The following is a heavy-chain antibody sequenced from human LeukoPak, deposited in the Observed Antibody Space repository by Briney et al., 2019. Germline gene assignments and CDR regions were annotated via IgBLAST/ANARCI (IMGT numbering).Heavy chain of an antibody. D-gene: IGHD1-26*01. CDR2: INHSGST. Sequence: SETLSLTCAVYGGSFSGYYGSWIRQPPGKGLEWVGEINHSGSTNYNPSLKSRVTISVDTSKNQFSLKLSSVTAADTAVYYWATLSRGDYWGQGTLVTVSS. CDR1: GGSFSGYY. J-gene: IGHJ4*02. CDR3: ATLSRGDY. V-gene: IGHV4-34*01.